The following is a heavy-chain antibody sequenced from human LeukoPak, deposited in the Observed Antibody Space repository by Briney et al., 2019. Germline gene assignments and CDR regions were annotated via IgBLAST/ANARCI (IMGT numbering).Heavy chain of an antibody. CDR2: ISAYNGNI. Sequence: ASVKVSCKASGYTFTSYGISWVRQAPGQGLEWMGWISAYNGNINYAQKLQGRVTMTTDTSTSTAYMELRSLRSDDTAVYYCARDSYDFWSGYSVRYYGMDVWGQGTTVTVSS. V-gene: IGHV1-18*01. J-gene: IGHJ6*02. CDR3: ARDSYDFWSGYSVRYYGMDV. D-gene: IGHD3-3*01. CDR1: GYTFTSYG.